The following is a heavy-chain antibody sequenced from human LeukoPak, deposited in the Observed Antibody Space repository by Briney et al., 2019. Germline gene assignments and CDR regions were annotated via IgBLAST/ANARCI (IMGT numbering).Heavy chain of an antibody. CDR1: GVSISSYC. CDR3: ARGIGLAAAPSH. V-gene: IGHV4-59*01. Sequence: SETLSLTCTVSGVSISSYCWSWIRQPPGKGLEWLGYIYDRGSTNFNPSLKSRVTISVDTSKKQFSLKLRSVTAADTAVYYCARGIGLAAAPSHWGQGTLVTVSS. CDR2: IYDRGST. D-gene: IGHD6-13*01. J-gene: IGHJ1*01.